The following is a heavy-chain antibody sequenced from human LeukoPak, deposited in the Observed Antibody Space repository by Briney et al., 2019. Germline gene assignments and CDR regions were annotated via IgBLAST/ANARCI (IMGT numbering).Heavy chain of an antibody. CDR1: GFTFSTYS. D-gene: IGHD3-10*01. Sequence: GGSLRLSCAASGFTFSTYSMNWVRQAPGKGLEWVSYITSSSDTTYYADSVKGRFTISRDNAKNSLYLQMNSLRAEDTAVYYCARGRLWFGELSGNWFDPWGQGTLVTVSS. J-gene: IGHJ5*02. CDR2: ITSSSDTT. V-gene: IGHV3-48*04. CDR3: ARGRLWFGELSGNWFDP.